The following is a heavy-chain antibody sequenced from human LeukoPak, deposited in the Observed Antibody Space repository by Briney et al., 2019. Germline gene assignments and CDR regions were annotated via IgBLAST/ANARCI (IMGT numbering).Heavy chain of an antibody. CDR1: GYTFTGYY. V-gene: IGHV1-2*02. D-gene: IGHD3-3*01. CDR2: INPNSGGT. J-gene: IGHJ4*02. Sequence: ASVKVSCTASGYTFTGYYMHWVRQAPGQGLEWMGWINPNSGGTNYAQKFQGRVTMTRDTSISTAYMELSRLRSDDTAVYYCARDLHDFWSGYPPLYLDYCGQGTLVTVSS. CDR3: ARDLHDFWSGYPPLYLDY.